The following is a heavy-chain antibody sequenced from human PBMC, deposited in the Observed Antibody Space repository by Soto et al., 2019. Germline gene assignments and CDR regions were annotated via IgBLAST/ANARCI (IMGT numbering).Heavy chain of an antibody. CDR3: AKARKYSSPYDS. CDR1: GFMFGSYA. CDR2: ISGGGSTT. V-gene: IGHV3-23*01. Sequence: EVQLLESGGGLVQPGGSLRLSCATSGFMFGSYAMNWVRQAPGKGLEWVSVISGGGSTTNYADSVRGRFTTSRDSSTDTVYLQMYSLRVEHTAVYYCAKARKYSSPYDSWGQGTLVTVSS. J-gene: IGHJ5*01. D-gene: IGHD6-19*01.